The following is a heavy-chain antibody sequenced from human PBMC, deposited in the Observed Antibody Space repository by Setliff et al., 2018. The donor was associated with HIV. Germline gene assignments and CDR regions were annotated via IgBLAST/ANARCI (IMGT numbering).Heavy chain of an antibody. CDR2: INPSGGRT. V-gene: IGHV1-46*03. D-gene: IGHD3-16*01. Sequence: ASVKVSCKASGYTFTSVYMHWVRQAPGEGLEWMGLINPSGGRTTYAQNFQGRVTMTRDTSTNTVYMEVSSLTSEDTAVYYCARGGEGLANWGQGTLVTVSS. J-gene: IGHJ4*02. CDR1: GYTFTSVY. CDR3: ARGGEGLAN.